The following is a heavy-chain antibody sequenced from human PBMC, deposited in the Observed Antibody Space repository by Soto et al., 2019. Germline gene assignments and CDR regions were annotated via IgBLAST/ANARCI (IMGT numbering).Heavy chain of an antibody. CDR2: IYYSGST. CDR3: ARVIKSYANWFDP. J-gene: IGHJ5*02. Sequence: SETLSLTCTVSGGSISRGGYYWSWIRQHPGKGLEWIGYIYYSGSTYYNPSLKSRVTISVDTSKNQFSLKLSSVTAADTAVYYCARVIKSYANWFDPWGQGTLVTVSS. CDR1: GGSISRGGYY. V-gene: IGHV4-31*03. D-gene: IGHD4-17*01.